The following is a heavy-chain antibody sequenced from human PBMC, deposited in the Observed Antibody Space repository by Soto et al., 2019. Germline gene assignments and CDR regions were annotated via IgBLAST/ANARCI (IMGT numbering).Heavy chain of an antibody. CDR1: GGTFSSYA. Sequence: ASVKVSCKASGGTFSSYAISWVRQAPGQGLEWMGGIIPIFGTANYAQKFQGRVTITADESTSTAYMELSSLRSEDTAVYYCARVNYYDSSGFLGMNWFDPWGQGTLVTVSS. V-gene: IGHV1-69*13. J-gene: IGHJ5*02. CDR3: ARVNYYDSSGFLGMNWFDP. CDR2: IIPIFGTA. D-gene: IGHD3-22*01.